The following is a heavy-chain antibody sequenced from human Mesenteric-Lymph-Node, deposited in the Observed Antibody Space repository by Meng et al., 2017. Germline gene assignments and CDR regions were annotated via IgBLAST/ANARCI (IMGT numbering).Heavy chain of an antibody. V-gene: IGHV4-39*07. CDR3: ARLTNRGLDY. J-gene: IGHJ4*02. CDR2: IDQSGRT. D-gene: IGHD1-14*01. Sequence: QLQLQESGPGLVKPSETLSHICSVSGGSISSSSYYWGWIRQSPGEGLEWIGSIDQSGRTYYNPSLKSRVTISVDKSQNQFSLKLSSVTAADTAVYYCARLTNRGLDYWGQGTLVTVSS. CDR1: GGSISSSSYY.